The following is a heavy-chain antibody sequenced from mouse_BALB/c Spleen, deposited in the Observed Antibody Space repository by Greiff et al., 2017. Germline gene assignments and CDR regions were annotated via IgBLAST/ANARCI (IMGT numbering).Heavy chain of an antibody. V-gene: IGHV2-9*02. CDR1: GFSLTSYG. J-gene: IGHJ1*01. CDR3: AREGLNWDWYFDV. Sequence: VKLQESGPGLVAPSQSLSITCTVSGFSLTSYGVHWVRQPPGKGLEWLGVIWAGGSTNYNSALMSRLSISKDNSKSQVFLKMNSLQTDDTAMYYCAREGLNWDWYFDVWGAGTTVTVSS. D-gene: IGHD4-1*01. CDR2: IWAGGST.